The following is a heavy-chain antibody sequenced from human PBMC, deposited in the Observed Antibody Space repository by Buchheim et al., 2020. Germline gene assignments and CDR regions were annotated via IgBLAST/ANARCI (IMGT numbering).Heavy chain of an antibody. CDR3: VRMTYSDSSGGPPYFDY. D-gene: IGHD3-22*01. V-gene: IGHV2-70*15. J-gene: IGHJ4*02. Sequence: QVTLRESGPALVKPTQTLTLTCTLSGFSLTSSGLCVSWIRQSPGKALEWLARIDWDDRKYYRTSLRTRLTISRDTSKNQVVLTMTDMDPVDTATYYCVRMTYSDSSGGPPYFDYWGQGSL. CDR2: IDWDDRK. CDR1: GFSLTSSGLC.